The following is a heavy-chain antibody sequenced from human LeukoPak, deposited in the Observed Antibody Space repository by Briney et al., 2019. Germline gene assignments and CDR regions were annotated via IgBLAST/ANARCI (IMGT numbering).Heavy chain of an antibody. CDR2: ISSSGSTI. J-gene: IGHJ6*02. D-gene: IGHD2-15*01. CDR1: GFTFSSYE. Sequence: QPGGSLRLSCAASGFTFSSYEMNWVRQAPGKGLEWVSYISSSGSTIYYADSVKGRFIISRDNAKNSLYLQMNSLRAEDTAVYYCARSCSGGSCYGNYYHGMDVWGQGTTVTVSS. CDR3: ARSCSGGSCYGNYYHGMDV. V-gene: IGHV3-48*03.